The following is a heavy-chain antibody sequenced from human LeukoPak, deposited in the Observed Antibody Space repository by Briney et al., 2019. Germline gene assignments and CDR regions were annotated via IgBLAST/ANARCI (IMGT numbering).Heavy chain of an antibody. Sequence: SETLSLTCTVSGGSLSSSSYYLGWIRQPPGKGLEWIVSIYYSGSTYYNPSLKSRVTISVDTSKNQFSLKLSSVTAADTAVYYCARVDRTQQLAGYWGQGTLVTVSS. CDR3: ARVDRTQQLAGY. V-gene: IGHV4-39*01. CDR2: IYYSGST. D-gene: IGHD6-13*01. CDR1: GGSLSSSSYY. J-gene: IGHJ4*02.